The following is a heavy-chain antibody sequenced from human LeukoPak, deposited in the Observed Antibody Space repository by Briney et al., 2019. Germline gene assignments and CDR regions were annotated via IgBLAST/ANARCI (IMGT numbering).Heavy chain of an antibody. Sequence: PSETLSLTCAVYGGSFSGYYWSWIRQPPGEGLEWIGYIYYSGTTNYNPSLKSRVTISVHMSKNQFSLKLSSVTVADTAVYYCARHNGVNAWASAFDSWGQGTLVTVSS. V-gene: IGHV4-59*08. D-gene: IGHD2-8*01. CDR2: IYYSGTT. CDR1: GGSFSGYY. CDR3: ARHNGVNAWASAFDS. J-gene: IGHJ4*02.